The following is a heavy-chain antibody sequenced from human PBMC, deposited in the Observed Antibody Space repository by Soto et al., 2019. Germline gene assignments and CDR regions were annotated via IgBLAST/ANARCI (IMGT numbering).Heavy chain of an antibody. V-gene: IGHV1-46*01. J-gene: IGHJ5*02. D-gene: IGHD2-15*01. CDR2: INPSGGST. CDR3: ATVVGLGRYYFDA. Sequence: ASVKVSCKASGYTFTSYYMHWVRQAPGQGLEWMGIINPSGGSTSYAQNFEGRVTMTEDASTDTAYLEVENLRSEDTAVYFCATVVGLGRYYFDAWGQGSLVTVSS. CDR1: GYTFTSYY.